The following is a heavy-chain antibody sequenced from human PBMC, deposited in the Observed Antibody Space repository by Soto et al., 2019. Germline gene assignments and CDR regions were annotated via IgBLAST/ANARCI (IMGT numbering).Heavy chain of an antibody. CDR2: ISYDGSDK. V-gene: IGHV3-30*03. Sequence: EGSLRLSCAASGFTFSNYGIQWVRQAPGKGLEWVAVISYDGSDKQYADSVKGRFTISRDNSENTLYLQMNSLRGEDTAVYFCARDRGYRYYDHWGRGTVSTVSS. CDR1: GFTFSNYG. CDR3: ARDRGYRYYDH. D-gene: IGHD5-18*01. J-gene: IGHJ4*02.